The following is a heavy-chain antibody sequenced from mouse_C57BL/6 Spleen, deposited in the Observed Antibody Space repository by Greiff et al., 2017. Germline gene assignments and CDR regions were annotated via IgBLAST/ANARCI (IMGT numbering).Heavy chain of an antibody. D-gene: IGHD2-2*01. V-gene: IGHV1-52*01. CDR3: ARGLRHGVFDY. Sequence: QVQLKQPGAELVRPGSSVKLSCKASGYTFTSYWMHWVKQRPIQGLEWIGNIDPSDSETHYNQKFKDKATLTVDKSSSTAYMQLSSLTSEDSAVYYCARGLRHGVFDYWGQGTTLTVSS. CDR1: GYTFTSYW. J-gene: IGHJ2*01. CDR2: IDPSDSET.